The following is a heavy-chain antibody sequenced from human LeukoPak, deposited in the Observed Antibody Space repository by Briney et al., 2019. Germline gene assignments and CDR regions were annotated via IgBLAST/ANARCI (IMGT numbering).Heavy chain of an antibody. CDR3: ARGTEMTIIAGHYSFDQ. D-gene: IGHD5-24*01. J-gene: IGHJ4*02. V-gene: IGHV4-4*07. CDR2: IYSSDSI. CDR1: GGSISGYY. Sequence: PSETLSLTCTVSGGSISGYYWTWLRQPAGRGLEWIGRIYSSDSIYSNPSLESRVTISLDESNNQSSLKLTSVTAADTAVYYCARGTEMTIIAGHYSFDQWGRGTLVSVSS.